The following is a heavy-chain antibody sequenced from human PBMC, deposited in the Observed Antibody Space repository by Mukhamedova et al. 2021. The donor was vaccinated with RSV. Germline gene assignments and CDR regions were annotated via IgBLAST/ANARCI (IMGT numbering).Heavy chain of an antibody. D-gene: IGHD2-21*01. J-gene: IGHJ5*01. Sequence: GFEWMGMINPSGGTTTFPEKFRGRVTMTRDTSTSTVNMELNTLRSEDTALYYCAQSLGSVVEGHNWFGSWGQGTPVMVSS. V-gene: IGHV1-46*01. CDR3: AQSLGSVVEGHNWFGS. CDR2: INPSGGTT.